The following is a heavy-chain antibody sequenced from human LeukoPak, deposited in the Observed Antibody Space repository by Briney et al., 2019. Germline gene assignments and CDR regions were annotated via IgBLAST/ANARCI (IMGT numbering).Heavy chain of an antibody. V-gene: IGHV4-34*01. D-gene: IGHD6-13*01. CDR3: ARGLVSSSGWFDP. CDR1: GGSFSGYY. CDR2: INHSGST. Sequence: KPSETLSLTCAVYGGSFSGYYWSWIRQPPGKGPEWIGEINHSGSTNYNPSLKSRVTISVDTSKNQFSLKLSSVTAAGTAVYYCARGLVSSSGWFDPWGQGTLVTVSS. J-gene: IGHJ5*02.